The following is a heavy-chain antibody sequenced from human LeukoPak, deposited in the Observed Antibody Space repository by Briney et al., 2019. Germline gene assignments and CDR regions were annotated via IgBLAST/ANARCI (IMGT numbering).Heavy chain of an antibody. CDR3: ARDLNGDYPEDSLNI. D-gene: IGHD4-17*01. CDR1: GFTFSSYG. V-gene: IGHV3-74*01. CDR2: INSDGSST. J-gene: IGHJ3*02. Sequence: GGSLRLSCAASGFTFSSYGMHWVRQAPGKGLVWVSRINSDGSSTSYADSVKGRFTISRDSAKNSLSLQMNSLRPEDTAVYYCARDLNGDYPEDSLNIWGQGKMVTVSS.